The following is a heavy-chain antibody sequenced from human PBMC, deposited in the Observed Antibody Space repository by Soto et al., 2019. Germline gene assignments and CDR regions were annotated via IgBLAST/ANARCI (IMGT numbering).Heavy chain of an antibody. D-gene: IGHD3-10*01. CDR3: ATTGAGWFGELYMVPGY. CDR2: ISGSGRTT. V-gene: IGHV3-23*01. J-gene: IGHJ4*02. Sequence: EVQLLESEGGLVQPGGSLRLSCAASGFSFSSYAMSWVRQAPGKGLEWVSGISGSGRTTYYADSVKGRFTISRDNSNNMLYLHMNSLRADDTAVYFYATTGAGWFGELYMVPGYWGQGTLVTVSS. CDR1: GFSFSSYA.